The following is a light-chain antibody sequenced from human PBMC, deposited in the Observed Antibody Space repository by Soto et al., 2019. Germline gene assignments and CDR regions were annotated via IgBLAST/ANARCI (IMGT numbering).Light chain of an antibody. CDR3: SSYTGSSTYVV. V-gene: IGLV2-14*01. CDR2: DVN. J-gene: IGLJ2*01. CDR1: SSDVGGYNY. Sequence: QSALTQPASVSGSPGQSITISCTGTSSDVGGYNYVSWYQQHPGKAPKLMIYDVNNRPSGVSNRFSGSKSGNTGSLNISGLQAEDEADYYCSSYTGSSTYVVLGGGTTLTVL.